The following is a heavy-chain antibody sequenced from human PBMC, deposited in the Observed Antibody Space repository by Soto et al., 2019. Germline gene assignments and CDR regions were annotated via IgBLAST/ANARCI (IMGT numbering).Heavy chain of an antibody. CDR2: TSGSGGST. V-gene: IGHV3-23*01. D-gene: IGHD5-12*01. J-gene: IGHJ3*01. Sequence: EVQLLESGGGLVQPGGSLRLSCAASGFTFSSCAMTWVRQAPGKGLEWVSATSGSGGSTYYADSVKGRFTISRDNSKNTLYLQMNSLRAEDTAVNYCAKDQVDVVATSKDAFDVWGQGTMVAVSS. CDR3: AKDQVDVVATSKDAFDV. CDR1: GFTFSSCA.